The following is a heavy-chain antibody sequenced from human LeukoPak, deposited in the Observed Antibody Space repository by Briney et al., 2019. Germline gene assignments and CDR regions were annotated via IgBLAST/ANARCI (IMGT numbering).Heavy chain of an antibody. J-gene: IGHJ3*02. D-gene: IGHD3-22*01. V-gene: IGHV1-69*04. CDR3: ARAALTDYYDSSGYYYGHAFDI. CDR1: GGTFSSYA. Sequence: SVKVSCTASGGTFSSYAISWVRQAPGQGLEWMGRIIPILGIANYAQKFQGRVTITADKSTSTAYMELSSLRSEDTAVYYCARAALTDYYDSSGYYYGHAFDIWGQGTMVTVSS. CDR2: IIPILGIA.